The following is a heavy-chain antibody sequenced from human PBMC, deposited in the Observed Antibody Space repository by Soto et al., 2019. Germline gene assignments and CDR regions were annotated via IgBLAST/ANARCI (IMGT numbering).Heavy chain of an antibody. CDR3: ARVEVRGVTGRWFDP. Sequence: ASVKVSCKASGYTFTSYGISWVRQAPGQGLEWMGWISAYNGNTNYAQKLQGRVTMTTDTSTSTAYMELRSLRSDDTAVYYCARVEVRGVTGRWFDPWGQGTLVTVSS. CDR1: GYTFTSYG. CDR2: ISAYNGNT. V-gene: IGHV1-18*01. D-gene: IGHD3-10*01. J-gene: IGHJ5*02.